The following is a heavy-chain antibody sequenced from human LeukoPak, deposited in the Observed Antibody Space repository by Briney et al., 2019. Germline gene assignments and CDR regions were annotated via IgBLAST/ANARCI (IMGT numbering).Heavy chain of an antibody. CDR1: GFSVSSTY. CDR2: IYSTGST. Sequence: GGSLRLSCAASGFSVSSTYMSWVRRAPGKGLEWVSVIYSTGSTYNADSVKGRFTISRDSSKNTVYLQMNSLRADDTAVYYCGRDVRYWGQGTLVTASS. CDR3: GRDVRY. J-gene: IGHJ4*02. V-gene: IGHV3-53*01.